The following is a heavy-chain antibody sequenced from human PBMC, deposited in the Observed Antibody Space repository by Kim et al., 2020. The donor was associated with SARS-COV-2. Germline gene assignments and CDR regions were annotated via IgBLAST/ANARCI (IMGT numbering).Heavy chain of an antibody. CDR1: GYTFTSYG. D-gene: IGHD3-10*01. CDR3: AGARAELYGSGSYYTGVRDY. CDR2: ISAYNGNT. Sequence: ASVKVSCKASGYTFTSYGISWVRQAPGQGLEWMGWISAYNGNTNYAQKLQGRVTMTTDTSTSTAYMELRSLRSDDTAVYYCAGARAELYGSGSYYTGVRDYWGQGTLVTVSS. J-gene: IGHJ4*02. V-gene: IGHV1-18*01.